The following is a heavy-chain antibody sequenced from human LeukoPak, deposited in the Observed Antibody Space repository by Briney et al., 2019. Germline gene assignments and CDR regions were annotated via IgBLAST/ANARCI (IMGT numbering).Heavy chain of an antibody. CDR1: GFTFSGHA. CDR3: AKTGGIVVVPSANDY. J-gene: IGHJ4*02. CDR2: ISGSGGST. D-gene: IGHD2-2*01. Sequence: GGSLRLSCAASGFTFSGHAMSWVRQAPGKGLEWVSAISGSGGSTYYADSVKGRFTISRDNSKNTLYLQINSLRAEDTAVHYCAKTGGIVVVPSANDYWGQGTLVTVSS. V-gene: IGHV3-23*01.